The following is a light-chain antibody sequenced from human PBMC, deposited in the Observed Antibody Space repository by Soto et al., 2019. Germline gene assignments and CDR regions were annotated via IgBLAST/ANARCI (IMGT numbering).Light chain of an antibody. V-gene: IGKV3-20*01. CDR2: GAS. CDR1: QSVSSSY. Sequence: EIVLTQSPGTLSVSPGERATLSCRASQSVSSSYLAWYQQKPGQAPRLLIYGASSRATGIPDRFSGSESGTDLTLTISRLEPEDFAVYYLQQYGRSVLTFGGGTKVEIK. CDR3: QQYGRSVLT. J-gene: IGKJ4*01.